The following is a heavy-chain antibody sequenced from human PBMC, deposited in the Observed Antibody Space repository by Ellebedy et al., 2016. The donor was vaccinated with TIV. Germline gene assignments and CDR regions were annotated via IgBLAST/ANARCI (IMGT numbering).Heavy chain of an antibody. CDR1: GSTVATDW. CDR2: INQDGSVS. CDR3: ARGFDF. V-gene: IGHV3-7*03. Sequence: GESLKISXVNSGSTVATDWMHWVRQAPGKGLEWVATINQDGSVSFYVDSVKGRFTISRDNARKSLFLQMNSLRVEDTAVYHCARGFDFWGQGTLVTVSS. J-gene: IGHJ4*02.